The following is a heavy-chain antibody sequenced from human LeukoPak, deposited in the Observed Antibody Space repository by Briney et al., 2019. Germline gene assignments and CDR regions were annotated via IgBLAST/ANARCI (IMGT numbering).Heavy chain of an antibody. CDR1: GFTFSSYS. J-gene: IGHJ4*02. V-gene: IGHV3-48*01. CDR2: ISSSSSTI. CDR3: ARGPGYSSGWYVLSVDY. Sequence: GGSLRLSCAASGFTFSSYSMNWVRQAPGKGLEWVSYISSSSSTIYYADSVKGRFTTSRDNSKNMLYLQMNSLSAEDTAVYYCARGPGYSSGWYVLSVDYWGQGTLVTVSS. D-gene: IGHD6-19*01.